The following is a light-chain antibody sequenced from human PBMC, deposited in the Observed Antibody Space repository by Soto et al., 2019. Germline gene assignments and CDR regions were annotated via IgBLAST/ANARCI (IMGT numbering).Light chain of an antibody. J-gene: IGKJ1*01. Sequence: DIVLKQSPATLSVSPGERATLSCRASQTVSTSYLAWYQQKPGQAPRLLIYGASTRAAGIPPRFSGGGSGTEFTLTISSLQSEVFAVYYCQQYSNWPRTFGRGTKVEIK. CDR3: QQYSNWPRT. CDR1: QTVSTSY. V-gene: IGKV3-15*01. CDR2: GAS.